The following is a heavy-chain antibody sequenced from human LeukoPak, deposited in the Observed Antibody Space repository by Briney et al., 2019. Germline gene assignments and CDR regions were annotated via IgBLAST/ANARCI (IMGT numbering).Heavy chain of an antibody. V-gene: IGHV1-69*13. CDR3: ARDWDYSGYDC. J-gene: IGHJ4*02. D-gene: IGHD5-12*01. CDR1: GGTFSSYA. CDR2: IIPIFGTA. Sequence: ASVKVSCKASGGTFSSYAISWVRQAPGQGLEWTGGIIPIFGTANYAQKFQGRVTITADESTSTAYMELSSLRSEDTAVYYCARDWDYSGYDCWGQGTLVTVSS.